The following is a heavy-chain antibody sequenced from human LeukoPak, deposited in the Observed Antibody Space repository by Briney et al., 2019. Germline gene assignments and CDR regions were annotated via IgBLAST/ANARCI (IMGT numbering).Heavy chain of an antibody. V-gene: IGHV4-39*01. D-gene: IGHD4-17*01. CDR2: IYYSGST. Sequence: SETLSLTCTVSGGSISSSIYYWGWIRQPPGKGLEWIGSIYYSGSTYYNPSLKSRVTISVDTSKNQFSLKLSSVTAADTAVYYCARHRFVTTVTSRLWFDPWGQGTLVTVSS. CDR3: ARHRFVTTVTSRLWFDP. CDR1: GGSISSSIYY. J-gene: IGHJ5*02.